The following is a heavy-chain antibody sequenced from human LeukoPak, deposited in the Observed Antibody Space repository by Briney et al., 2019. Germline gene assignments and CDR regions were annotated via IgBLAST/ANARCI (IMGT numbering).Heavy chain of an antibody. CDR2: INAGNGNT. D-gene: IGHD1-26*01. CDR1: GYTFTSYT. CDR3: ARPRTTTGSYNAFDI. Sequence: GASVKVSCKASGYTFTSYTVHWVRQAPGQRLEWMGWINAGNGNTKYSQKFQGRVTITRDTSASTAYMDLSSLRSEDTAVYYCARPRTTTGSYNAFDIWGQGTMVTVSS. V-gene: IGHV1-3*01. J-gene: IGHJ3*02.